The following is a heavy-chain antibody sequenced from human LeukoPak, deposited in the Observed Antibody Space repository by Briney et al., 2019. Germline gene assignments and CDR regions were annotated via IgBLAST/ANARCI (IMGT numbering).Heavy chain of an antibody. D-gene: IGHD5-18*01. Sequence: SETLSLTCTVSGGSISSYYWSWIRQPPGKGLEWIGYIYYSGSTNYNPSLKSRVTISVDTSKNQFSLKLSSMTAADTAVYYCARDRGGYSYGSYYFDYWGQGTLVTVSS. CDR1: GGSISSYY. CDR3: ARDRGGYSYGSYYFDY. CDR2: IYYSGST. V-gene: IGHV4-59*01. J-gene: IGHJ4*02.